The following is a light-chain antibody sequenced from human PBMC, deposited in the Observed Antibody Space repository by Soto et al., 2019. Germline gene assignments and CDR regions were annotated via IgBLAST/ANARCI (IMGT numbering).Light chain of an antibody. CDR2: GAS. J-gene: IGKJ4*01. V-gene: IGKV3-20*01. CDR3: QQYGSSPPNT. Sequence: EIVLTQSPGTLSLSPGERATLSCRASQSVSSSYLAWYQQKPGQAPRLLIYGASSRATGIPDRFSGSGSGTHFTLTISRLEPEAFAVYYCQQYGSSPPNTFGGGTKVEIK. CDR1: QSVSSSY.